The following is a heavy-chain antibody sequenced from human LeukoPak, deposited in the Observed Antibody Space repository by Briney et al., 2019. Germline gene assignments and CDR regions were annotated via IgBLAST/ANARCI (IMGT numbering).Heavy chain of an antibody. CDR1: GSSISSDYY. CDR2: IYTSGST. D-gene: IGHD3-22*01. CDR3: ARVVYYDSSGTFDY. V-gene: IGHV4-4*07. J-gene: IGHJ4*02. Sequence: NTSETLSLTCSVSGSSISSDYYWSWIRQPAGEGLEWIGRIYTSGSTNYNPSLKSRVTMSVDTSKNQFSLKLSSVTAADTAVYYCARVVYYDSSGTFDYWGQGTLVTVSS.